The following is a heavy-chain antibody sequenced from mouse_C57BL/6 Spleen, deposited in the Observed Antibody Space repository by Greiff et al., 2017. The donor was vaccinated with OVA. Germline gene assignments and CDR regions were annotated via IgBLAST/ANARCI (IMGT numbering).Heavy chain of an antibody. J-gene: IGHJ3*01. CDR3: LGRFAY. D-gene: IGHD4-1*01. CDR1: GYTFTDYY. V-gene: IGHV1-76*01. Sequence: QVQLQQSGAELVRPGASVKLSCKASGYTFTDYYINWVKQRPGQGLEWIARIYPGNGNTYYNEKFKGKATLTAEKSSSTAYMQLSSLTSEDSAVYFCLGRFAYWGQGTLVTVSA. CDR2: IYPGNGNT.